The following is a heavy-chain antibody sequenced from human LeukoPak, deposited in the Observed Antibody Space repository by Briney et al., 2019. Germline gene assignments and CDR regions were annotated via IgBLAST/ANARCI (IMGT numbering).Heavy chain of an antibody. D-gene: IGHD6-13*01. CDR2: INDGGNIT. V-gene: IGHV3-23*01. J-gene: IGHJ4*02. Sequence: GSLRLSCAASGFTFSTYSLSWVRQASGKGLEWVSTINDGGNITDYAASVKGRFTISRDNSKNTLYLQMNSLRAEDTAVYYCASIAAAGTYFLDYWGQGTLVTVSS. CDR1: GFTFSTYS. CDR3: ASIAAAGTYFLDY.